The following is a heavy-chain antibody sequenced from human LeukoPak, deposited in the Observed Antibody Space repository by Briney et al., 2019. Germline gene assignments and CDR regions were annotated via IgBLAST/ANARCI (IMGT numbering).Heavy chain of an antibody. D-gene: IGHD2-15*01. CDR1: GGSISSGGYS. Sequence: SQTLSLTCAVSGGSISSGGYSWSWIRQPPGKGLEWIGYIYHSGSTYYNPSLKSRVTISVDRSKNQFSLKLSSVTAADTAVYYCARSRHCSGGSCYSFDYWGQGTLVTVSS. CDR3: ARSRHCSGGSCYSFDY. CDR2: IYHSGST. V-gene: IGHV4-30-2*01. J-gene: IGHJ4*02.